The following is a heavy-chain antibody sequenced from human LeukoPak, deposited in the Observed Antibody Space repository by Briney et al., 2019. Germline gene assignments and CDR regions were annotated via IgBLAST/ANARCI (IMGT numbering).Heavy chain of an antibody. CDR2: VNTVSSYI. Sequence: GGSLRLSCAASGFTFSDYSMNWVRQAPGKGLEWVASVNTVSSYIYYADSMRGRFTISRDNSKNTLYLQMNSLRAEDTAVYYCAKAGTYCSSTSCSFDYWGQGTLVTVSS. V-gene: IGHV3-21*01. J-gene: IGHJ4*02. D-gene: IGHD2-2*01. CDR1: GFTFSDYS. CDR3: AKAGTYCSSTSCSFDY.